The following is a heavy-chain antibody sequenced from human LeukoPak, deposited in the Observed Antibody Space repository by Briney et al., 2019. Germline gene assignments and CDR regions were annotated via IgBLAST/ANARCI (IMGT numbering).Heavy chain of an antibody. Sequence: SETPSLICTVSGGSISTSSYYWGWVRQPPGKGLEWIGNIFYSGSTYYSPSLKRRVTISLDTSRNQFSLKLNSVTAADTAVYYCARLTRPPRRTMVRGVFGWFDPWGQGTLVTVSS. CDR1: GGSISTSSYY. CDR3: ARLTRPPRRTMVRGVFGWFDP. CDR2: IFYSGST. D-gene: IGHD3-10*01. J-gene: IGHJ5*02. V-gene: IGHV4-39*07.